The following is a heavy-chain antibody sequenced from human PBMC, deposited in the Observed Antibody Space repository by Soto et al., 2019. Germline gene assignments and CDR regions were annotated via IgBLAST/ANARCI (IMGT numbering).Heavy chain of an antibody. CDR3: ARRDPDILPTYSYSMDV. V-gene: IGHV1-46*01. J-gene: IGHJ6*02. D-gene: IGHD3-9*01. CDR2: INLSAGST. CDR1: GHTFTSYY. Sequence: GASVKVSCKASGHTFTSYYMHWVRHAPGQGREWIGIINLSAGSTSYAQKFQGRVTITRDTSTSTVYMDMSSLRSEDTAVYYCARRDPDILPTYSYSMDVWGQGTTVTVSS.